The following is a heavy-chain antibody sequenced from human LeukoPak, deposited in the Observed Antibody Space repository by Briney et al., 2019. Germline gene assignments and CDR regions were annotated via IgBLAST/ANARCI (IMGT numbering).Heavy chain of an antibody. V-gene: IGHV3-66*01. J-gene: IGHJ3*02. Sequence: GGSLRLSCAASGFTVSSNYMSWVRQAPGKGLELVSVIYSGGSTYYADSVKGRFTISRDNSKNTLYLQMNSLRAEDTAVYYCARAVDTAMVTAFDIWGQGTMVTVSS. D-gene: IGHD5-18*01. CDR3: ARAVDTAMVTAFDI. CDR1: GFTVSSNY. CDR2: IYSGGST.